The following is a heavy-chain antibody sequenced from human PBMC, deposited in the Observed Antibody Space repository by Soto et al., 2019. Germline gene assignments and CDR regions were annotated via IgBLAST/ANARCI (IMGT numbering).Heavy chain of an antibody. Sequence: QVQLVQSGEEVKKPGSSLKVSCKASGGTFTNYAFSWVRQAPGQGPEWMGGIIPIFGTPDYAQKFQGRVIITADESTRTVSMELNSLRSDDTAVYYCARERSVGYCITTTCPKPFYYYAMDVCGQGTTVTVSS. CDR3: ARERSVGYCITTTCPKPFYYYAMDV. J-gene: IGHJ6*02. D-gene: IGHD2-2*01. V-gene: IGHV1-69*12. CDR2: IIPIFGTP. CDR1: GGTFTNYA.